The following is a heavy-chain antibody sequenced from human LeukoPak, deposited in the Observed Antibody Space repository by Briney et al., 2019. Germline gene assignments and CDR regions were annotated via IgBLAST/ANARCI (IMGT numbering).Heavy chain of an antibody. CDR1: GYTFTSYG. CDR3: ARIPDSSGWYFYFDY. V-gene: IGHV1-18*01. D-gene: IGHD6-19*01. J-gene: IGHJ4*02. CDR2: ISAYNGNT. Sequence: ASVKVSCKASGYTFTSYGISWVRQAPGQGLEWMGWISAYNGNTNYAQKLQGRVTMTTDTSTSTAYMKLRSLRSDDTAVYYCARIPDSSGWYFYFDYWGQGTLVTVSS.